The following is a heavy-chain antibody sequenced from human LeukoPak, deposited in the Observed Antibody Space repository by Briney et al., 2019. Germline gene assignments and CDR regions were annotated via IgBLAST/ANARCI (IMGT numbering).Heavy chain of an antibody. J-gene: IGHJ4*02. CDR1: GFTFSSYA. CDR2: ISYDGSNK. V-gene: IGHV3-30*04. Sequence: PGGSLRLSCAASGFTFSSYAMHWVRQAPGKGLEWVAFISYDGSNKYYADSVKGRFTISRDNAKNTLYLQMSSLRAEDTAVYYCAKDPDCSGGSCYSELFDYWGQGTLVTVSS. CDR3: AKDPDCSGGSCYSELFDY. D-gene: IGHD2-15*01.